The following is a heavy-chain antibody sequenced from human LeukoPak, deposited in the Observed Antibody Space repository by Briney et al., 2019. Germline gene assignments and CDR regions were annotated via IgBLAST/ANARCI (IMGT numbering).Heavy chain of an antibody. CDR2: TIPIFGTA. CDR1: GGTFSNYA. Sequence: GSSVKVSCKASGGTFSNYAISWVRQAPGQGLEWMGGTIPIFGTANYAQKFQGRVTITADESTSTAYMELSSLRSEDTAVYYCARDRGSSLFDYWGQGTLVTVSS. D-gene: IGHD6-6*01. V-gene: IGHV1-69*01. CDR3: ARDRGSSLFDY. J-gene: IGHJ4*02.